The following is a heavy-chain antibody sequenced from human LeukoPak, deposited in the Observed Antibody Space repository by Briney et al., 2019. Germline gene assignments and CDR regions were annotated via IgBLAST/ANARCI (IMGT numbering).Heavy chain of an antibody. Sequence: SETLSLTCTVSGGSISSSSYFWGWIRQPPGKGLEWIGSVYDSGSTYYNPSLKSRVAISVDTSKNQFSLKLSSVTAADTAVFYCARLPPTESSGWGRPFDYWGQGTLVTVSS. J-gene: IGHJ4*02. CDR3: ARLPPTESSGWGRPFDY. CDR2: VYDSGST. D-gene: IGHD6-19*01. V-gene: IGHV4-39*01. CDR1: GGSISSSSYF.